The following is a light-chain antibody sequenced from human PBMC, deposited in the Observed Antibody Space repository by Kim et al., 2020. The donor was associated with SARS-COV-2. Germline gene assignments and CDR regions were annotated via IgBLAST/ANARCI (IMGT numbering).Light chain of an antibody. J-gene: IGKJ4*01. CDR2: GAS. Sequence: EILMTQSPATLSVSPGERATLSYRASQSVSRNLAWYQQVRGQPPRLLIYGASTRATGVPARFSGSGSGTEFTLTISNLQSEDFAIYFCQQYDSWLTFGGGTKVDIK. V-gene: IGKV3-15*01. CDR1: QSVSRN. CDR3: QQYDSWLT.